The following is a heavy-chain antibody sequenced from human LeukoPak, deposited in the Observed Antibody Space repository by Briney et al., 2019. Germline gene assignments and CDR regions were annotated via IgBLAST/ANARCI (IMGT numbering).Heavy chain of an antibody. CDR3: AKGGSSSWDYFDY. D-gene: IGHD6-13*01. J-gene: IGHJ4*02. V-gene: IGHV3-23*01. CDR1: GFTFSDYG. CDR2: VSGSGGST. Sequence: GGSLRLSCAASGFTFSDYGMSWVRQAPGKGLEWVSAVSGSGGSTYYADSVKGRFTISRDSSKNTLHLQMNSLRPEDTAVYYCAKGGSSSWDYFDYWGQGTLVTVSS.